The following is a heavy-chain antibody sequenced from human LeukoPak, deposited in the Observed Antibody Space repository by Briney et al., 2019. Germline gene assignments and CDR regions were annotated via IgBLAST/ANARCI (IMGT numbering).Heavy chain of an antibody. CDR3: AKGGKWDVTPFDY. D-gene: IGHD1-26*01. CDR2: ISGGGGST. J-gene: IGHJ4*02. V-gene: IGHV3-23*01. Sequence: GSLRLSCAASRFTFSSSAMSWVRQAPGKGLEWVSTISGGGGSTYYADSVKGRFTISRDNSKNTLYLQVNSLRAEDTAVYYCAKGGKWDVTPFDYWGQGTLVTVSS. CDR1: RFTFSSSA.